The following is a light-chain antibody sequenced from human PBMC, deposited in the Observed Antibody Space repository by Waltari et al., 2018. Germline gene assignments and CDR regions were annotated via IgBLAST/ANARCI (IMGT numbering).Light chain of an antibody. V-gene: IGLV4-69*01. Sequence: QLVLTQSPSASASLGASVKLTCTLSSGHSSNVIAWLQQQPEKGPRYLRKVNSDGSHSKGDKIPDRFSGSSSGAEHYLTISSLQSEDEADYYCQTGGHGTWVFGGGTTLTVL. CDR2: VNSDGSH. CDR1: SGHSSNV. J-gene: IGLJ3*02. CDR3: QTGGHGTWV.